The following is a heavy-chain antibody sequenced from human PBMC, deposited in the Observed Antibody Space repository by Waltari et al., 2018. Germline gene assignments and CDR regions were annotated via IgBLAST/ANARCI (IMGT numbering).Heavy chain of an antibody. J-gene: IGHJ4*02. D-gene: IGHD4-17*01. CDR2: EDPEDGET. CDR3: ATGGAGDGDRNY. V-gene: IGHV1-69-2*01. Sequence: EVQLVQSGAEVKKPGATVKISCKASGYTFTDYYMHWVQQAPGKGLEWMGREDPEDGETRYAEKYKGIVTITEDTATDTAYMELSSLRSEDTAVYYCATGGAGDGDRNYWGQGTLVTVSS. CDR1: GYTFTDYY.